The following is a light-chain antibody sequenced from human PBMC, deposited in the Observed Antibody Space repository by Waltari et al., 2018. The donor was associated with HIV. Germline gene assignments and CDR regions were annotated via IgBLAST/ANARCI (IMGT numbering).Light chain of an antibody. Sequence: DIQMTQSPSSLSASVGARVTITCQASQDIRNYLNWYQQKPGKAPNLVIYDASNLATGVPPRFSGSGSGTDFTFTISSLQPEDIATYYCQQYDSLPPYTFGQGTKLQIK. V-gene: IGKV1-33*01. CDR2: DAS. J-gene: IGKJ2*01. CDR3: QQYDSLPPYT. CDR1: QDIRNY.